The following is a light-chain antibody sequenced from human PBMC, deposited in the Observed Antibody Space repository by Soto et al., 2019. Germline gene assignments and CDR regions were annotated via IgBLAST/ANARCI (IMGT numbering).Light chain of an antibody. Sequence: DIVMTQSPLSLPVTPGEPASISCRSSQSPLHSDGYNYLDWYLQKPGQSPQLLIYLGSNRASGVPDRFSGSGSGTDFTLKISRVEAADVGVYYCMQSLQTPRTFGQGTKVEIK. CDR1: QSPLHSDGYNY. J-gene: IGKJ1*01. CDR3: MQSLQTPRT. CDR2: LGS. V-gene: IGKV2-28*01.